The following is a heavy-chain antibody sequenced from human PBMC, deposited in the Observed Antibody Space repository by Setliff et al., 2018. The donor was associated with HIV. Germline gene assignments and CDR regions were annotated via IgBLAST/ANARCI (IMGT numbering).Heavy chain of an antibody. CDR3: AKGPGYSSSWYYFNY. J-gene: IGHJ4*02. Sequence: GGSLRLSCAASGFTFSTYGMHWVRPAPGKGLEWLAVIWYDGSNKYYADSVKGRFTISRDNSKNTLYLQMNSLRAEDTAVYYCAKGPGYSSSWYYFNYWGQGTLVTVSS. V-gene: IGHV3-33*06. CDR2: IWYDGSNK. D-gene: IGHD6-13*01. CDR1: GFTFSTYG.